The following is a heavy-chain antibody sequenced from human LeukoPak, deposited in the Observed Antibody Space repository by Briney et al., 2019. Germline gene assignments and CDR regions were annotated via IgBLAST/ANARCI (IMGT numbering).Heavy chain of an antibody. CDR2: INPNSGGT. V-gene: IGHV1-2*02. Sequence: ASVKVSCKASGYTFTGYYMHWVRQAPGQGLEWMGWINPNSGGTNYAQKFQGRVTMTRDTSISTAYMELSRLRSDDTAVYYCARGYCSSTSCYFWFDPWGQGALVTVSS. CDR3: ARGYCSSTSCYFWFDP. J-gene: IGHJ5*02. CDR1: GYTFTGYY. D-gene: IGHD2-2*01.